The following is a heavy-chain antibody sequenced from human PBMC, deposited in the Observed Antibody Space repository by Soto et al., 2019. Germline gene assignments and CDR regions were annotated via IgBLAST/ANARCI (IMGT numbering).Heavy chain of an antibody. D-gene: IGHD6-13*01. J-gene: IGHJ6*03. Sequence: SETLSLTCTVSGGSISSYYWSWIRQPPGKGLEWIGYIYYSGSTNYNPSLKSRVTISVDTSKNQFSLKLSSVTAADTAVYYCARLRGSSWSDYYYYYYMDVWGKGTTVTVSS. CDR1: GGSISSYY. CDR2: IYYSGST. CDR3: ARLRGSSWSDYYYYYYMDV. V-gene: IGHV4-59*08.